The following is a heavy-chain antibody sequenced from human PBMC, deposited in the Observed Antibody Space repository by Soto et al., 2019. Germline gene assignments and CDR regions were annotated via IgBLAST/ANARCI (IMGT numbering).Heavy chain of an antibody. CDR1: GGTFSSYA. J-gene: IGHJ4*02. D-gene: IGHD6-13*01. Sequence: SVKVSCKASGGTFSSYAISWVRQAPGQGLEWMGGIIPIFGTANYAQKFQGRVTITADESTSTAYMELNSLRAEDTAVYYCAQYSSSWYFYFYYWGQGTLVTVSS. CDR2: IIPIFGTA. V-gene: IGHV1-69*13. CDR3: AQYSSSWYFYFYY.